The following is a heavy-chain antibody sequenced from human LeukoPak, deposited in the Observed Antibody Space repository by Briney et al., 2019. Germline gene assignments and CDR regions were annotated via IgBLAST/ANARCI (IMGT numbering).Heavy chain of an antibody. CDR3: AKIGPNWYFDL. J-gene: IGHJ2*01. CDR1: GFSFSSYA. V-gene: IGHV3-23*01. CDR2: ISDSGGST. Sequence: GGSLRLSCAAPGFSFSSYAMSWIRQAPGKGLEWVSSISDSGGSTYYADSVKGRFTVFRDNSKNTLYLQMNRLRAEDTAVYYCAKIGPNWYFDLWGRGTLVTVSS.